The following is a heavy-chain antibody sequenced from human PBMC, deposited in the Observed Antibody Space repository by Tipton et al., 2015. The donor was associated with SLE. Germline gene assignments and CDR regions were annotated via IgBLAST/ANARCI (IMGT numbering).Heavy chain of an antibody. CDR1: GGSVNSHY. Sequence: GLVKPSETLSLTRTVSGGSVNSHYWSWIRQPPGKGLEWIGYIHASGYTKNNPSLKSRAAISLDTSKNEFSLNLRSVTAADTAVYYCARGWVRFEGWIDPWGQGTLVTVSS. J-gene: IGHJ5*02. CDR3: ARGWVRFEGWIDP. V-gene: IGHV4-4*08. CDR2: IHASGYT. D-gene: IGHD5-12*01.